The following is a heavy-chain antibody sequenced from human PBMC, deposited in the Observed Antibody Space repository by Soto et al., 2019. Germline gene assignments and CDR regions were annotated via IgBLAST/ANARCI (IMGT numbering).Heavy chain of an antibody. CDR1: GLAFGNYA. V-gene: IGHV3-23*01. D-gene: IGHD3-10*01. Sequence: PGGSLRLSCRASGLAFGNYAMNWVRQVPGRGLEWVAGVSTNGRSTYYADSVRGRFTISRDNSKITVYLQMNSLRAEDTAVYYCAKDRAFNYFYGMDLWGQGTTVTVSS. J-gene: IGHJ6*02. CDR3: AKDRAFNYFYGMDL. CDR2: VSTNGRST.